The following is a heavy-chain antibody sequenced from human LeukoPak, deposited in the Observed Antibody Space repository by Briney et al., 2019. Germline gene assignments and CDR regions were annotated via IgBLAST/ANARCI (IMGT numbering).Heavy chain of an antibody. CDR2: IIPILGIA. J-gene: IGHJ4*02. D-gene: IGHD6-13*01. Sequence: SVKVSCKASGGTFSSYAISWVRQAPGQGLEWMGRIIPILGIANYAQKFQGRVTITADKSTSTAYMELSSLRSEDTAVYYCASGSIVAAGPNLDYWGQGTLVTVSS. CDR1: GGTFSSYA. V-gene: IGHV1-69*04. CDR3: ASGSIVAAGPNLDY.